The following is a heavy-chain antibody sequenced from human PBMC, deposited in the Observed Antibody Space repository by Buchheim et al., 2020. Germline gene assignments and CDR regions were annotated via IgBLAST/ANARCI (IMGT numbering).Heavy chain of an antibody. D-gene: IGHD3-3*01. Sequence: EVQLVESGGGLVQPGGSLRLSCAASGLTFSSYWMHWVRQAPGKGLVWVSRINSDGSSTSYADSVKGRFTISRDNAKNTLYLQMNSLRAEDTAVYYCARDPTIHFLRFFNWFDPWGQGTL. V-gene: IGHV3-74*01. CDR1: GLTFSSYW. CDR2: INSDGSST. CDR3: ARDPTIHFLRFFNWFDP. J-gene: IGHJ5*02.